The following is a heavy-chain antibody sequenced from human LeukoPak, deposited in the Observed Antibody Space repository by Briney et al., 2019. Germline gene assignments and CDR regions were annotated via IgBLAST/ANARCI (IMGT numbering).Heavy chain of an antibody. CDR1: GYTFTGYY. J-gene: IGHJ6*04. CDR2: INPNSGGT. D-gene: IGHD2-2*01. CDR3: ARLVVPAAPYGMDV. V-gene: IGHV1-2*02. Sequence: ASVKVSCKASGYTFTGYYMHWVRQAPGQGLEWMGWINPNSGGTNYAQKFQGRVTMTRDTSISTAYMELRSLRSDDTAVYYCARLVVPAAPYGMDVWGKGTTVTVSS.